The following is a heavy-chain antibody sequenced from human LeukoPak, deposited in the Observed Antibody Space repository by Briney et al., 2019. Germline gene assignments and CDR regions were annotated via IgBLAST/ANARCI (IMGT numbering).Heavy chain of an antibody. CDR3: ASSYYYDSSGYAEIFDY. D-gene: IGHD3-22*01. CDR1: GGSISSGGYS. CDR2: IYHSGST. Sequence: PSETLSNTGAVSGGSISSGGYSWSWVRQPPGKGLEWIGYIYHSGSTYYNPSLKSRVTISVDRSKNQFSLKLSSVTAADTAVYYCASSYYYDSSGYAEIFDYWGQGTVVTVSS. V-gene: IGHV4-30-2*01. J-gene: IGHJ4*02.